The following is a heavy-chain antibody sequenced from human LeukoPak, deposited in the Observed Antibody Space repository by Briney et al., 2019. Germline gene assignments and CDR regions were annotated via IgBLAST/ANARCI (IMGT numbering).Heavy chain of an antibody. V-gene: IGHV1-2*02. Sequence: ASVKVSCKASGYTFTDYYIHWVRQAPGPGLEWMGWINLNSGGSNSAQKFHGRVTMTMDTALNTVYMQLSGLTSDDTALYYCARDRVVTAVRNHLHYWGQGTLVTVSS. CDR2: INLNSGGS. D-gene: IGHD2-21*02. CDR3: ARDRVVTAVRNHLHY. J-gene: IGHJ4*02. CDR1: GYTFTDYY.